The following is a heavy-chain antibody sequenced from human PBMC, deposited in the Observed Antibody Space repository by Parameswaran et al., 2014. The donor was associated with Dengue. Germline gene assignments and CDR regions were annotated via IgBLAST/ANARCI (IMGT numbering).Heavy chain of an antibody. J-gene: IGHJ6*02. Sequence: WVRQAPGQGLEWMGIINPSGGSTSYAQKFQGRVTMTRDTSTSTVYMELSSLRSEDTAVYYCARDPSYYGSGTWLYYYYYYGMDVWGQGTTVTVSS. D-gene: IGHD3-10*01. CDR2: INPSGGST. V-gene: IGHV1-46*01. CDR3: ARDPSYYGSGTWLYYYYYYGMDV.